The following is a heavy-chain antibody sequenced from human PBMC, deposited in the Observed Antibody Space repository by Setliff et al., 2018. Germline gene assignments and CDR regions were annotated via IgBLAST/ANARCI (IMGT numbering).Heavy chain of an antibody. V-gene: IGHV4-59*01. CDR2: IDYSGST. CDR3: ARDGLGAFSLRSMDV. Sequence: TSETLSLTCSVSGGSISTFHWSWIRQPPGKGLEWIGYIDYSGSTNYNPSLKSRVTISLDTSKNQFSLQLSSVTAADTAVYYCARDGLGAFSLRSMDVWGKGTTVTVSS. D-gene: IGHD3-3*02. CDR1: GGSISTFH. J-gene: IGHJ6*04.